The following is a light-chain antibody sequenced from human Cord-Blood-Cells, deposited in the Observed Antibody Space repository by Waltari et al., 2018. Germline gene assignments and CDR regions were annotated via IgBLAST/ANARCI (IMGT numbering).Light chain of an antibody. CDR1: QGISSW. CDR3: QQANSWPPT. J-gene: IGKJ4*02. Sequence: IQITESLSSATASVGDRVTITCRASQGISSWLAWYQQKPGQAPKLLIYGASSLQSGVPSRFSGSGSGTDFTLTISSLQSEDFATYYCQQANSWPPTFGGGTKVEIK. V-gene: IGKV1-12*01. CDR2: GAS.